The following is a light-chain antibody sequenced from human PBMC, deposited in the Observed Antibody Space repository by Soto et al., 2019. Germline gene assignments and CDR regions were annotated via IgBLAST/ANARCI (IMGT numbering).Light chain of an antibody. J-gene: IGKJ1*01. CDR2: GAS. CDR1: QGVSSW. Sequence: DIQLTQSPSPVSASVGDRVTITCRATQGVSSWLAWYQQKPGKAPKLLIYGASTLRSGVPSRFSGSGSGTEYTLTIYNLQPEDFATYYCQQANNFPWTFGQGTKVDIK. CDR3: QQANNFPWT. V-gene: IGKV1-12*01.